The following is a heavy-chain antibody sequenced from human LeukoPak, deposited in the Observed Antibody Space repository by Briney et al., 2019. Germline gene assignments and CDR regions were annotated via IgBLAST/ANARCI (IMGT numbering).Heavy chain of an antibody. J-gene: IGHJ3*02. V-gene: IGHV3-74*03. CDR2: INGDGSNT. Sequence: PGGSLRLSCAASGFTFSSHWMHWVRQAPGKGLVWVSRINGDGSNTTYADSVKGRFTISRDNAKNTLYLQMNSLRAEDTAVYHCARSKRWYPTDAFDIWGQGTMVTVSS. CDR1: GFTFSSHW. D-gene: IGHD5-24*01. CDR3: ARSKRWYPTDAFDI.